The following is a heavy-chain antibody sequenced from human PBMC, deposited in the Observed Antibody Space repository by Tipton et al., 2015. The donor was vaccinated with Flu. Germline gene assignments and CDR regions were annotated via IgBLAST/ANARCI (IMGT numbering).Heavy chain of an antibody. D-gene: IGHD4-11*01. CDR3: ARRDYSNYVSEPKNWFDP. J-gene: IGHJ5*02. Sequence: LRLSCSISGDSIDSDYYWAWIRQTPGKGLEWIGNIHKTGSSYFNPSLRSRVTFSVDTSKNQFSLRLASVTAADTAVYYRARRDYSNYVSEPKNWFDPWGQGTLVTVSS. CDR2: IHKTGSS. CDR1: GDSIDSDYY. V-gene: IGHV4-38-2*01.